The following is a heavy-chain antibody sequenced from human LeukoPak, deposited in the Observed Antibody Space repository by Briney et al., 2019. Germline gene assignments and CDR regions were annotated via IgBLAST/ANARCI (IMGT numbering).Heavy chain of an antibody. D-gene: IGHD5-12*01. Sequence: PSETLSLTCTVPGASISSYYWSWIRQPAGKGLEWIGRIYTSGSTNYNPSLKSRVTMSVDTSKNQFSLKLSSVTAADTAVYYCARGRGYSGYDFPYYYYGMDVWGQGTTVTVSS. V-gene: IGHV4-4*07. CDR2: IYTSGST. CDR3: ARGRGYSGYDFPYYYYGMDV. J-gene: IGHJ6*02. CDR1: GASISSYY.